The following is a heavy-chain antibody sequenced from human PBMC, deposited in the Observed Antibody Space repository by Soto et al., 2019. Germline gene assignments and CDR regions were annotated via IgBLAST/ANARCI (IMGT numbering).Heavy chain of an antibody. J-gene: IGHJ6*02. Sequence: QVQLVESGGGLVKPGGSLRLSCAASGFTFSDYYMSWIRQAPGKGLEWVSYISSSSSYTNYADSVKVRFTISRDNAKNSLYLQMNSLRAEDTAVYYCARDDYGDYYYYYGMDVWGQGTTVTVSS. CDR3: ARDDYGDYYYYYGMDV. CDR1: GFTFSDYY. D-gene: IGHD4-17*01. CDR2: ISSSSSYT. V-gene: IGHV3-11*05.